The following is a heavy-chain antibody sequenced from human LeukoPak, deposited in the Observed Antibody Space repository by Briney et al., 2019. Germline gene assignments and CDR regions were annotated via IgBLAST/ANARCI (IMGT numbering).Heavy chain of an antibody. CDR2: LWYDGSNT. Sequence: GGSLRLSCVASGFTFSSYDMHWVRQAPGKGLEWVAVLWYDGSNTYYADSVKGRFTISRDNSKNTLYLQMNSLRAEDTAVYYCAREKDRVFDSWGQRTLVTVSS. D-gene: IGHD1-14*01. J-gene: IGHJ4*02. CDR1: GFTFSSYD. CDR3: AREKDRVFDS. V-gene: IGHV3-33*01.